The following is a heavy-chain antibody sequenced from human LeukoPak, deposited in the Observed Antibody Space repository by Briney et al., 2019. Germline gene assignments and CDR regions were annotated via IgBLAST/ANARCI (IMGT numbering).Heavy chain of an antibody. D-gene: IGHD3-22*01. V-gene: IGHV3-48*02. Sequence: GGSLRLSCAASGFTFSSYSMNWVRQAPGKGLEWVSYISSSSNTIYYADSVKGRFTISRDNAKNSLYLQMNSLRDEDTAVYYCARDYYDSSGYYYLSYWGQGTLVTVSS. CDR1: GFTFSSYS. CDR3: ARDYYDSSGYYYLSY. J-gene: IGHJ4*02. CDR2: ISSSSNTI.